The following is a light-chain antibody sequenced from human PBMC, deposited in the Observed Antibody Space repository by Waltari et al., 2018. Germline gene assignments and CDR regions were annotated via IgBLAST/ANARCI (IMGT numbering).Light chain of an antibody. CDR1: QTISNY. J-gene: IGKJ1*01. Sequence: IQVTQSPSSLSASVGDRVTITCRASQTISNYLNWYQQKPGKVPKLLIFAASSLQSGVPSRFSRSGSGTDFTLTISSLESEDFATYYCQQSYTSPRTFGQGTKVEI. CDR3: QQSYTSPRT. V-gene: IGKV1-39*01. CDR2: AAS.